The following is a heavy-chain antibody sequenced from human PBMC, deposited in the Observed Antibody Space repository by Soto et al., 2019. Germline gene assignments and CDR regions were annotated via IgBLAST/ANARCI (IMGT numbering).Heavy chain of an antibody. Sequence: QVQLQQWGAGVLKPSETLTLTCGVYGGSFSGYYWSWLRQPPGKGLEWIGEINHSGNTKYSPSLKSRVTISVDRSDNKISLKMSSATVADTAVYYWARCVYDRTGAFEYGSQGILVTVST. J-gene: IGHJ4*02. V-gene: IGHV4-34*01. CDR2: INHSGNT. D-gene: IGHD2-8*02. CDR3: ARCVYDRTGAFEY. CDR1: GGSFSGYY.